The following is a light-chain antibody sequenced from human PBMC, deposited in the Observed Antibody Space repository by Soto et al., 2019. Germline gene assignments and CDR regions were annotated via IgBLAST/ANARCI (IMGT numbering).Light chain of an antibody. V-gene: IGKV3-15*01. J-gene: IGKJ1*01. Sequence: VLISRSSATLSVSPGERATLSCWASQTINRNLAWYQHKPGQAPRLLIYTASTRATGIPARFSGSGSGTEFTLTISSLQSEDFAVYYCHKYFICIPDTFGQGTKV. CDR2: TAS. CDR3: HKYFICIPDT. CDR1: QTINRN.